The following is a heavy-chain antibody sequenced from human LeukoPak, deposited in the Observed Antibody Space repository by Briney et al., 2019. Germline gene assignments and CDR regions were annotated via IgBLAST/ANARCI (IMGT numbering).Heavy chain of an antibody. V-gene: IGHV4-39*01. J-gene: IGHJ4*02. Sequence: PSETLSLTCTVSGGSISSSSYYWGWIRQPPGKGLEWIGSIYYSGSTYYNPSLKSRVTISVDTSKNQFSLKLSSVTAADTAVYYCARPHSSGWITFDYWGQGTLVTVSS. CDR2: IYYSGST. CDR1: GGSISSSSYY. CDR3: ARPHSSGWITFDY. D-gene: IGHD6-19*01.